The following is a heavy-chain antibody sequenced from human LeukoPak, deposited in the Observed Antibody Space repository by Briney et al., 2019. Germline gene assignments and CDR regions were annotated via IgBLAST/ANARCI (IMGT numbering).Heavy chain of an antibody. CDR1: GFTFSSYW. CDR2: INSDGSST. D-gene: IGHD4-17*01. Sequence: GRSLRLSCAASGFTFSSYWMHWVRQAPGKGLVWVSRINSDGSSTSYADSVKGRFTISGDNAKNTLYLQMNSLRAEDTAVYYCARDTVTVTTILDYWGQGTLVTVSS. V-gene: IGHV3-74*01. CDR3: ARDTVTVTTILDY. J-gene: IGHJ4*02.